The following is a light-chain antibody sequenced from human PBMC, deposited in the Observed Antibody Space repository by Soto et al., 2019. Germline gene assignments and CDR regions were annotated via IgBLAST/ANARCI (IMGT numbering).Light chain of an antibody. J-gene: IGKJ5*01. CDR1: QSISNW. V-gene: IGKV1-5*03. Sequence: DIQMTQSPSTLSASVGDSVTITCRASQSISNWLAWYQQKPGKAPKLLIYQASSLESGVPSRFSGSASGTEFTLTITSLQPDDFATYYCQQYGDYSPITFGQGTLLQIK. CDR3: QQYGDYSPIT. CDR2: QAS.